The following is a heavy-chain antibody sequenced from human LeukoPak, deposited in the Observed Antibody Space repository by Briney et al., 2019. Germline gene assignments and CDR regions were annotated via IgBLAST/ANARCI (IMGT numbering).Heavy chain of an antibody. CDR1: GGSISSYY. CDR2: IYYSGTT. D-gene: IGHD5-12*01. Sequence: TPSETLSLTCTVSGGSISSYYWTWIRQPPGKGLEWIGYIYYSGTTYYNPSLKGRVTISLDTSKNKLSLNVTSVNVADTAVYYCARAGGYSGYASNWGQGTLVTVSS. CDR3: ARAGGYSGYASN. J-gene: IGHJ4*02. V-gene: IGHV4-59*01.